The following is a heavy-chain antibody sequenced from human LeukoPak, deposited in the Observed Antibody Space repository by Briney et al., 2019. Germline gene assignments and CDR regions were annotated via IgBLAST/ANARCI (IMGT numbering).Heavy chain of an antibody. D-gene: IGHD3-10*01. CDR1: GGSISSYY. V-gene: IGHV4-59*08. Sequence: SETLSLTCTVSGGSISSYYWSWIRQPPGKGLEWIGYIYYSGSTNYNPSLKSRATISVDTSKNQFSLKLSSVTAADTAVYYCARLKRSLWFGELPDWGQGTLVTVSS. CDR2: IYYSGST. J-gene: IGHJ4*02. CDR3: ARLKRSLWFGELPD.